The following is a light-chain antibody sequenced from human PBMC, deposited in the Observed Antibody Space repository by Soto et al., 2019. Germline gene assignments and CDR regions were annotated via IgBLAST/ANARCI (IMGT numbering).Light chain of an antibody. CDR1: TGEVTTGYY. V-gene: IGLV7-43*01. CDR2: STD. Sequence: QTVVTQEPSLTVSPGETVSLTCASNTGEVTTGYYPSWFQQKPGQSPRSLIYSTDNKHSWTPARFSGSLLGGKAALTLSSVQPEDEAEYFCLLSSGGTWIFGGGTKVTV. J-gene: IGLJ2*01. CDR3: LLSSGGTWI.